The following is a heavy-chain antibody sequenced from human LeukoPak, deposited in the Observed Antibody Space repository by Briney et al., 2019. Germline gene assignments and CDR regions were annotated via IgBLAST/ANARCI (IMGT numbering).Heavy chain of an antibody. D-gene: IGHD2-2*01. J-gene: IGHJ3*02. CDR3: ARPGRGSDIVVVPADLGAFDI. CDR1: GGSISSSSYY. V-gene: IGHV4-39*01. Sequence: PSETLSLTCTVSGGSISSSSYYWGWIRQPPGKGLEWIGSIYYSGSTYYNPSLKSRVTISVDTSKNQFSLKLSSVTAADTAVYYCARPGRGSDIVVVPADLGAFDIWGQGTMVTVSS. CDR2: IYYSGST.